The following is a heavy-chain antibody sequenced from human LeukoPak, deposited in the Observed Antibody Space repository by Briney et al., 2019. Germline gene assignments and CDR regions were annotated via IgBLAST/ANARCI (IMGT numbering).Heavy chain of an antibody. V-gene: IGHV4-34*01. CDR3: ARARAGIAARPFDY. D-gene: IGHD6-6*01. Sequence: SETLSLTCAVYGGSFSGYYWSWIRQPPGKGLEWIGEINHSGSTNYNPSLKSRGTISVATSKNQFSLKLSSVTAADTAVYYCARARAGIAARPFDYWGQGTLVTVSS. CDR1: GGSFSGYY. CDR2: INHSGST. J-gene: IGHJ4*02.